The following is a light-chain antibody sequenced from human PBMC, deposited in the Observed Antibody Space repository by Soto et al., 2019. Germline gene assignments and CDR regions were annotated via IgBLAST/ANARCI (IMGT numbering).Light chain of an antibody. Sequence: DIQMTQSPSTLSASVGDRVTIPCRASQSISSWLAWYQQKPGKAPKVLIYKASSLETGVPSRFSGSGSGTEFTLTISSLQPDDFATYYCQQYNSYWTFGQGTKVEIK. V-gene: IGKV1-5*03. J-gene: IGKJ1*01. CDR3: QQYNSYWT. CDR1: QSISSW. CDR2: KAS.